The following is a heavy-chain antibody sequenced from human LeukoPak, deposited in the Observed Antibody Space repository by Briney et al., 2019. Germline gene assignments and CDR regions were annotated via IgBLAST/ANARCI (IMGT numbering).Heavy chain of an antibody. CDR3: TTDLGITMIRGVIVC. D-gene: IGHD3-10*01. Sequence: GGSLRLSCAASGFTFTNAWMRWVRQAPGKGREWVGRIKSKGDGETTDYAAPVKGIFTMSRDDSKATLYLQMNSLKAEDTAVYYCTTDLGITMIRGVIVCWGQGALVTVSS. CDR2: IKSKGDGETT. V-gene: IGHV3-15*01. CDR1: GFTFTNAW. J-gene: IGHJ4*02.